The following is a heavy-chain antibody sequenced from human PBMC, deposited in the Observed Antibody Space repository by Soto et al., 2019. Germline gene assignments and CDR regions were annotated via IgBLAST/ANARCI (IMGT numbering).Heavy chain of an antibody. Sequence: SETLSLTCTVSGGSISDYYWSWIRQPAGKGLEWIGRIFASGSTNYNPSLKSRVTMSVDTSKNQFSLKLSSVTAADTAVYYCARGSIAARRKGYYYYGMDVWGQGTTVTVS. V-gene: IGHV4-4*07. CDR1: GGSISDYY. CDR2: IFASGST. J-gene: IGHJ6*02. CDR3: ARGSIAARRKGYYYYGMDV. D-gene: IGHD6-6*01.